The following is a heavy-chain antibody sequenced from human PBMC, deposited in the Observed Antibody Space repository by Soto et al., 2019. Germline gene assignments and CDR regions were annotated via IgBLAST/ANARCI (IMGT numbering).Heavy chain of an antibody. J-gene: IGHJ6*02. D-gene: IGHD5-18*01. CDR1: GGSFSGYY. Sequence: KPSETLSLTCVVYGGSFSGYYWTWIRQPPGKGLEWIGEINHSGSTNYNPSLKSRVTMSVDTSKNQFSLKVSSVTAADTAVYYCTRGGGRGYTYEYSCYYGMDVWGQGTTVTVS. V-gene: IGHV4-34*01. CDR3: TRGGGRGYTYEYSCYYGMDV. CDR2: INHSGST.